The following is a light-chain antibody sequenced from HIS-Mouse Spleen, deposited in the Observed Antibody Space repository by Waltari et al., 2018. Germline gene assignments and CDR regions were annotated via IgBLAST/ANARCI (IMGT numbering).Light chain of an antibody. CDR2: SNN. CDR3: AAWDDSLNGVV. V-gene: IGLV1-44*01. Sequence: QSVLTQPPSASGTPGQRVTISCSGSSSNIGSNTVNWYQQLPGTAPKLLIYSNNQRPSGVPDRFVGSKSGTSASLAISGLQSEDEADYYCAAWDDSLNGVVFGGGTKLTVL. CDR1: SSNIGSNT. J-gene: IGLJ2*01.